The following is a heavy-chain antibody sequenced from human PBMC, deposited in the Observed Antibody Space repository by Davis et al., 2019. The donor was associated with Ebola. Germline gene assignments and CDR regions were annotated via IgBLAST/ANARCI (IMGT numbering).Heavy chain of an antibody. D-gene: IGHD5-18*01. CDR1: GFTFSSYT. CDR2: ISYDGSNK. Sequence: GESLKISCAASGFTFSSYTMHWVRQAPGKGLEWVAVISYDGSNKYYADSVKGRFTISRDNAKSSLYLQMNSLRAEDTAVYYCASGLRGYSYGNWFDTWGQGTLVTVSS. CDR3: ASGLRGYSYGNWFDT. J-gene: IGHJ5*02. V-gene: IGHV3-30*04.